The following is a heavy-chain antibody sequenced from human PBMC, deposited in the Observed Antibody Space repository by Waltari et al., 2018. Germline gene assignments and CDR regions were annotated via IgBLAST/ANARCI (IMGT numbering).Heavy chain of an antibody. V-gene: IGHV4-34*01. CDR3: AIRRRGVNSGYYFDY. CDR2: INHSGST. J-gene: IGHJ4*02. D-gene: IGHD5-12*01. Sequence: QVQLQQWGAGRLKTSETLSLTCAVYGGSFSGYYWRWTRKPPGKGLEWIGEINHSGSTNYTPSLKSRVTISVDTSKNQFSLKLSSVTAADTAVYYCAIRRRGVNSGYYFDYWGQGTLVTVSS. CDR1: GGSFSGYY.